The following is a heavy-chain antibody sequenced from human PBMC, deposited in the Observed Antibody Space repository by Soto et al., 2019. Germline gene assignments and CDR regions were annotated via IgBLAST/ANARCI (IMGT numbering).Heavy chain of an antibody. CDR2: ISSSSSTI. Sequence: GGSLRLSCAASGFTFSSYSMNWVRKAPGKGLEWVSYISSSSSTIYYADSVKGRFTISRDNAKNSLYLQMNSLRAEDTAVYYCASFRYFDWLLSDSYMDVWGKGTTVTVSS. V-gene: IGHV3-48*01. D-gene: IGHD3-9*01. CDR3: ASFRYFDWLLSDSYMDV. J-gene: IGHJ6*03. CDR1: GFTFSSYS.